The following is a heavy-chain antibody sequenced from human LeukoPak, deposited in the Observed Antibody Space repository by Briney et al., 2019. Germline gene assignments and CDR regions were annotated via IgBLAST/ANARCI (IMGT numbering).Heavy chain of an antibody. CDR3: ARSRGTFFPHDY. J-gene: IGHJ4*02. D-gene: IGHD3-10*01. CDR1: GFTVSSNY. CDR2: IYSGGGT. Sequence: PGGSLRLSCAVSGFTVSSNYMSWVRQAPGKGLEWVSVIYSGGGTYYADSVKGRFTISRDNSKNTVYLQMNSLRVEDTAVYYRARSRGTFFPHDYWGQGTLVTVTS. V-gene: IGHV3-66*01.